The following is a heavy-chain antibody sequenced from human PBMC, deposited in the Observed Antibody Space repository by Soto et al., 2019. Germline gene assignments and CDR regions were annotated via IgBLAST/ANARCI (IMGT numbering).Heavy chain of an antibody. CDR2: INHSGST. V-gene: IGHV4-34*01. J-gene: IGHJ2*01. CDR1: GGSFSGYY. D-gene: IGHD6-19*01. CDR3: ARGLKYSGGWYWYFDL. Sequence: SETLSLTCAVYGGSFSGYYWSWIRQPPGKGLEWIGEINHSGSTNYNPSLKSRVTISVDTSKNQFSLKLSSVTAADTAVYYCARGLKYSGGWYWYFDLWGRGTLVTVSS.